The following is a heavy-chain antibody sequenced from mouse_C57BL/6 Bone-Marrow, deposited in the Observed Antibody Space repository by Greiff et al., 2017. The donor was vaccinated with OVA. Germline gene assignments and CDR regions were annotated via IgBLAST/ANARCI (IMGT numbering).Heavy chain of an antibody. V-gene: IGHV3-8*01. Sequence: EVQLVESGPGLAKPSQTLSLTCSVTGYSITSDYWNWIRKFPGNKLEYIGYISYSGSTSYNPSLKSRISITRDTSKNQYYLQLNSVTTEDTATYYCARSRRGYYDAMDYWGQGTSVTVSA. CDR2: ISYSGST. J-gene: IGHJ4*01. CDR3: ARSRRGYYDAMDY. CDR1: GYSITSDY.